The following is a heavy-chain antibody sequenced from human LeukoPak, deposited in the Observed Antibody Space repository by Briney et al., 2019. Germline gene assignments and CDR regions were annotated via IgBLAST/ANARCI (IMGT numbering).Heavy chain of an antibody. J-gene: IGHJ4*02. CDR3: ATVESRYDSSGYYPL. CDR1: GGSFSGYY. CDR2: INHSGST. D-gene: IGHD3-22*01. Sequence: NTSETLSLTCAVYGGSFSGYYWSWIRQPPGKGLEWIGEINHSGSTNYIPSLKSRVTISVDTSKNQFSLKLSSVTAADTAVYYCATVESRYDSSGYYPLWGQGTLVTVSS. V-gene: IGHV4-34*01.